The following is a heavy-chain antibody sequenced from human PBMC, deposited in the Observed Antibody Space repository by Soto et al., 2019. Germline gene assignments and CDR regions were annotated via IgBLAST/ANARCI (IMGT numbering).Heavy chain of an antibody. CDR2: ITPYNGAV. J-gene: IGHJ4*02. CDR3: ARSATSGDQHFIDS. V-gene: IGHV1-45*02. CDR1: GWIFTFQY. Sequence: QMHLLQSGAEVKKTGSSVKISCKTSGWIFTFQYLHWVRQAPGQGLEWLGWITPYNGAVKYSQRFQDRISITRSNSLPPLFLELSDLRSEDTGLXXXARSATSGDQHFIDSWGQGTLVTVSS. D-gene: IGHD7-27*01.